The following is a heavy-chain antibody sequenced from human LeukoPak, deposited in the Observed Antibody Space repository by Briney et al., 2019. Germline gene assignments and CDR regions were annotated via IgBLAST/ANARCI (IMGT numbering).Heavy chain of an antibody. CDR3: ARGPDYYDSSGYWDY. CDR1: GFTVSRNY. D-gene: IGHD3-22*01. CDR2: IYSGGDT. V-gene: IGHV3-53*01. Sequence: GGSLRLSCATSGFTVSRNYMNWVRQAPGKGLEWVSVIYSGGDTYYADSVKGRFTISRDNSKNKLYLQVNSLRAEDTAVYYCARGPDYYDSSGYWDYWGQGTLVTVSS. J-gene: IGHJ4*02.